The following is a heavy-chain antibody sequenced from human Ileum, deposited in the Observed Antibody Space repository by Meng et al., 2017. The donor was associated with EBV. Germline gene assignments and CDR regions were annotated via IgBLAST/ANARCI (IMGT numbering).Heavy chain of an antibody. CDR1: GGSISSSNW. J-gene: IGHJ4*02. CDR2: IHHTEST. D-gene: IGHD3-22*01. CDR3: ARESYSDSSGYYSLDY. Sequence: QWQVRGSGHGLVKPSGTRSLPCGVSGGSISSSNWWSWVRQAPGKGLEWIGEIHHTESTNYNPSLKSRVTISVDKSKNQFSLKLSSVTAADTAVYYCARESYSDSSGYYSLDYWGQGSLVTVSS. V-gene: IGHV4-4*02.